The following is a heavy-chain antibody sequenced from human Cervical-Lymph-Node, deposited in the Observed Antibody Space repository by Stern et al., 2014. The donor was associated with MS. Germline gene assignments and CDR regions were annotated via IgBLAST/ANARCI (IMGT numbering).Heavy chain of an antibody. D-gene: IGHD6-13*01. J-gene: IGHJ5*02. CDR2: INHSGST. CDR3: ARGGGSWYGWFDP. Sequence: HVQLQQWGAGLLKPSETLSLTCAVYGGSFSGYYWSWIRQPPGKGLEWIGEINHSGSTTYNPSLKSRVTISVDTSKNQFSLKLSSVTAADTAVYYCARGGGSWYGWFDPWGQGTLVTVSS. V-gene: IGHV4-34*01. CDR1: GGSFSGYY.